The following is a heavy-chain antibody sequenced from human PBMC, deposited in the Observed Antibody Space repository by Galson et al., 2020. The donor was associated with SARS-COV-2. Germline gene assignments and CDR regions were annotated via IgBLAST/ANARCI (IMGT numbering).Heavy chain of an antibody. D-gene: IGHD2-21*02. CDR3: AKDRVVTPIWFDP. CDR1: GFTFSSYA. Sequence: GESLKISCAASGFTFSSYAMSWVRQAPGKGLEWVSAISGSGGSTYYADSVKGRFTISRDNSKNTLYLQMNSLRAEDTAVYYCAKDRVVTPIWFDPWGQGTLVTVS. CDR2: ISGSGGST. V-gene: IGHV3-23*01. J-gene: IGHJ5*02.